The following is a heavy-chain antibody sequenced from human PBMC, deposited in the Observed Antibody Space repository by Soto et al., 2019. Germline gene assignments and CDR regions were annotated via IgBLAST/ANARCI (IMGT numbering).Heavy chain of an antibody. CDR3: AKRPAEGSHFDY. CDR1: GFTFSSYA. CDR2: ISGGGGTT. J-gene: IGHJ4*02. Sequence: GGSLRLSCAASGFTFSSYAMSWVRQAPGKGLEWVSAISGGGGTTYHADSVKGRFTISRDNSKSTLYMQMNSLRAEDTAVYYCAKRPAEGSHFDYWGQGTLVTGSS. V-gene: IGHV3-23*01.